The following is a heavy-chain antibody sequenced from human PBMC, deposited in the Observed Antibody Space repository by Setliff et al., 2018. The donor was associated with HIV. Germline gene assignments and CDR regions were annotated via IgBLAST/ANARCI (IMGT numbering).Heavy chain of an antibody. CDR1: GGSFSGYY. Sequence: SETLSLTCAVYGGSFSGYYWSWIRQPPGKGLEWIGEINHSGSTNYNMSLWSRVTISLDAARNQFSLELISVTAADTAGYYCAGGPGTTSIDYWAQGTLVTV. CDR3: AGGPGTTSIDY. V-gene: IGHV4-34*01. CDR2: INHSGST. J-gene: IGHJ4*02. D-gene: IGHD1-26*01.